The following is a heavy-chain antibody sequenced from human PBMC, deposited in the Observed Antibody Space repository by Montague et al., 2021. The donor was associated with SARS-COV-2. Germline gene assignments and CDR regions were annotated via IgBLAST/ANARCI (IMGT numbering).Heavy chain of an antibody. CDR1: GYTVTEAP. Sequence: SVKVSCKVSGYTVTEAPMHWVRQAPGKGLEWMGSFDSAHGETVYAQKFQDRVTMTEDTSTDTAYMELSSLRFEDTAVYYCATEGLSVFGVVIYAFHMWGQGTMVTVSS. V-gene: IGHV1-24*01. CDR2: FDSAHGET. J-gene: IGHJ3*02. CDR3: ATEGLSVFGVVIYAFHM. D-gene: IGHD3-3*01.